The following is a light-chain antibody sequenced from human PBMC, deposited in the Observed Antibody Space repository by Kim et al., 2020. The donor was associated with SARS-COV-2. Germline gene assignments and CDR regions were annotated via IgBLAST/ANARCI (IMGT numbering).Light chain of an antibody. CDR3: QSDDASSVV. J-gene: IGLJ6*01. Sequence: GKTVTTSGTPSTGTIANNDVQWYQHRPGSSPTTVIFEDNRRASGVPDRFSGSIDSGSNSPSLTIAGLKTEDEADYCCQSDDASSVVFGRGTQLTVL. V-gene: IGLV6-57*01. CDR2: EDN. CDR1: TGTIANND.